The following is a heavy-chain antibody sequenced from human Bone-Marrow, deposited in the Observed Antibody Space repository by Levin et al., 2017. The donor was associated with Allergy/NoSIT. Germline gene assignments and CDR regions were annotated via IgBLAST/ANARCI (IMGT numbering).Heavy chain of an antibody. CDR1: GYTFTNYD. J-gene: IGHJ6*02. D-gene: IGHD6-25*01. Sequence: ASVKVSCKASGYTFTNYDFNWVRQATGQGLEWMGWMNPKNGNTGYAQGFQGRVTMTRNTAISTAYMELSSLRSEDTAVYYCVREGTGASSYKSGWHFPFDYYNHGMDVWGQGTTVTVSS. CDR2: MNPKNGNT. V-gene: IGHV1-8*01. CDR3: VREGTGASSYKSGWHFPFDYYNHGMDV.